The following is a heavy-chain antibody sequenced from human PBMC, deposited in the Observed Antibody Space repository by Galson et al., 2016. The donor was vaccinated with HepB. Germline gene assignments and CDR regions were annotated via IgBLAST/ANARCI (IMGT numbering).Heavy chain of an antibody. V-gene: IGHV3-23*01. CDR3: AKSRGSTGGASYNSWQRLGVLGFDAFDL. Sequence: SLRLSCAASEFTFNNYPMSWVRQAPGRGLEWVSTISGSGIITSYADSVKGRFTISRDSSTNTLYLQMNSLRAEDTAVYYCAKSRGSTGGASYNSWQRLGVLGFDAFDLWGQGTVVTVSS. J-gene: IGHJ4*02. CDR1: EFTFNNYP. D-gene: IGHD2-8*02. CDR2: ISGSGIIT.